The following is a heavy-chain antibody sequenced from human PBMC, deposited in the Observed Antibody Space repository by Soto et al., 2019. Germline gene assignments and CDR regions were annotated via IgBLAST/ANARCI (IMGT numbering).Heavy chain of an antibody. Sequence: EVQLVGSGGGLVQPGGSLRLSCAASGVTVSSNYMSWVRQAPGKGLEWVSVIYSGGSTYYADSVKGRFTISRDNSKNTLYLQMNSLRAEDTAVYYCARHGYNYGGGYFDYWGQGPLVTVSS. CDR1: GVTVSSNY. J-gene: IGHJ4*02. V-gene: IGHV3-66*04. CDR2: IYSGGST. CDR3: ARHGYNYGGGYFDY. D-gene: IGHD5-18*01.